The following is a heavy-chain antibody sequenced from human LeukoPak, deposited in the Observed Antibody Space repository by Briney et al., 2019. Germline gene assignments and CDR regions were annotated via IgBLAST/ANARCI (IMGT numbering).Heavy chain of an antibody. CDR1: GGPISSCSDY. V-gene: IGHV4-61*02. Sequence: SETLSLTCTVTGGPISSCSDYWRWIRQPAGKGLEWLGRIYTGGSTNYNPSLKSRVTISVDTSKNQVFLKLSSVTAADTAVYYCARAVTTAYYYYYMDVWGKGTTVTVSS. CDR3: ARAVTTAYYYYYMDV. CDR2: IYTGGST. D-gene: IGHD4-17*01. J-gene: IGHJ6*03.